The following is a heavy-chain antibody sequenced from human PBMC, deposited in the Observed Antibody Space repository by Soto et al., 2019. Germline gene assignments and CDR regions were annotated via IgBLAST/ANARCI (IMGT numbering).Heavy chain of an antibody. CDR2: IYYSGST. CDR1: GGSISSSSYY. D-gene: IGHD3-22*01. V-gene: IGHV4-39*01. Sequence: SETLSLTCTVSGGSISSSSYYWGWIRQPPGKGLEWIGSIYYSGSTYYNPSLKSRVTISVDTSKNQFSLKLSSVTAADTAVYYCARHPYPYDSIGHYARCWFDPRGQGTLVTVSS. CDR3: ARHPYPYDSIGHYARCWFDP. J-gene: IGHJ5*02.